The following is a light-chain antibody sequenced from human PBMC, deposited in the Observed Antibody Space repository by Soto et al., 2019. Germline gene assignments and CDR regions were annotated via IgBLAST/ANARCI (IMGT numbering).Light chain of an antibody. CDR1: QSISSW. V-gene: IGKV1-5*03. Sequence: DIQMTQSPCTLSASVGDRVTNTCRASQSISSWLAWYQQKPGKAPKILIYKASSLESGVPSRFSGSGSGTEFTLTISSLQPDDFATYYCQQYNSYSTFGQGTKLDIK. CDR2: KAS. J-gene: IGKJ2*01. CDR3: QQYNSYST.